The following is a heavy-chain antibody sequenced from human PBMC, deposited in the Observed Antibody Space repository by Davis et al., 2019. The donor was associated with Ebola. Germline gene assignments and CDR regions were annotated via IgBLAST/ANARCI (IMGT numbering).Heavy chain of an antibody. V-gene: IGHV7-4-1*02. CDR1: GYTFPSYA. CDR3: ARGSSIGDY. CDR2: ISTKTGHP. Sequence: ASVKVSCKASGYTFPSYAINWVRQAPGQGLEWMGWISTKTGHPTYAQGFTGRFVFSLDTSDSTAYLQISSLKAEDTAVYYCARGSSIGDYWGQGTLVTVSS. D-gene: IGHD6-13*01. J-gene: IGHJ4*02.